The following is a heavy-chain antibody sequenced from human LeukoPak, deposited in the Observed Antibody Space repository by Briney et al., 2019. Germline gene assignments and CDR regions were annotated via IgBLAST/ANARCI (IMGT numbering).Heavy chain of an antibody. CDR2: LYSSGTT. J-gene: IGHJ4*02. V-gene: IGHV3-66*02. D-gene: IGHD3-3*01. Sequence: GGSLRLSCAVSGFTVNSKYMNWVRQAPGKGLEWVSILYSSGTTYYADSVKGRFTISRDNSKNTLYLQMNSVRAEDTAVHYCAANYDFWSGYPPGWGQGTLVTVSS. CDR3: AANYDFWSGYPPG. CDR1: GFTVNSKY.